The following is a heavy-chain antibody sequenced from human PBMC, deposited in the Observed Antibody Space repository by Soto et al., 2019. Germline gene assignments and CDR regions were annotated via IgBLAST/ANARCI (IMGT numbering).Heavy chain of an antibody. D-gene: IGHD3-10*01. V-gene: IGHV3-30-3*01. CDR1: GFTLSNYA. CDR2: TSYDGSNK. Sequence: QVQVVESGGGVVQPGRSLRLSCAASGFTLSNYAMHWVRQAPGKGLEWVAVTSYDGSNKYYADSVKGRFTISTDNAIKPLYLQMNSLRAEDTAVYYCARGRVYYGSGTTGWFDAWGQGTLVTVSS. CDR3: ARGRVYYGSGTTGWFDA. J-gene: IGHJ5*02.